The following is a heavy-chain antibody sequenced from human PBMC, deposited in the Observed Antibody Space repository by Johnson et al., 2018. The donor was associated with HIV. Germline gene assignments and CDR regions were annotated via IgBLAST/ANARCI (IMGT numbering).Heavy chain of an antibody. CDR2: IKGTTDGGPT. Sequence: MQLVESGGGLVQPGRSLRLSCAASGFTFSDAWMTWVRQAPGKGLEWIGRIKGTTDGGPTDYSAPVKGSYTISRDDSKNTLYLQMNSLKTEDTAVYSCTTDWGSYHEYAFDIWGQGTMVTVSS. V-gene: IGHV3-15*01. CDR3: TTDWGSYHEYAFDI. CDR1: GFTFSDAW. J-gene: IGHJ3*02. D-gene: IGHD1-26*01.